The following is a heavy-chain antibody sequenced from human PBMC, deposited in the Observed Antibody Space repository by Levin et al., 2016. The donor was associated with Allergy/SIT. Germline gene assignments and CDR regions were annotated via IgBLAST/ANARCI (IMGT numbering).Heavy chain of an antibody. V-gene: IGHV1-3*01. D-gene: IGHD6-19*01. CDR3: ARRPWLALDHDAFDI. CDR2: INAGNGNT. J-gene: IGHJ3*02. Sequence: WVRQAPGQRLEWMGWINAGNGNTKYSQKFQGRVTITRDTSASTAYMELSSLRSEDTAVYYCARRPWLALDHDAFDIWGQGTMVTVSS.